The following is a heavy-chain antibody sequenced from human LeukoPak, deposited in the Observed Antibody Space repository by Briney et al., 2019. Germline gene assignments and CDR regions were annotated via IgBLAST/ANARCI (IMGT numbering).Heavy chain of an antibody. D-gene: IGHD4-17*01. J-gene: IGHJ3*02. V-gene: IGHV4-34*01. CDR2: INHSGST. Sequence: SETLSLTCAVYGGSFSGYYWSWIRQPPGKGLEWIGEINHSGSTNYNPSLKSRVTISIDTSKNQFSLKLSSVTAADTAVYYCASATVTTLDAFDIWGQGTMVTVSS. CDR1: GGSFSGYY. CDR3: ASATVTTLDAFDI.